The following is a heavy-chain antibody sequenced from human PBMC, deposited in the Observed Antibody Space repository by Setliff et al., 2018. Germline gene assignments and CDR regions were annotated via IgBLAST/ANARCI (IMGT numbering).Heavy chain of an antibody. Sequence: PSETLSLTCTISGGFTSSFYWSWIRQPPGKGLEWIGYIYHNGNTNFNPSLKTRVNMSVDTSKNRIALNLKSVTAADTAVYYCARDRTAYSYGLDVWGQGTTVTVSS. J-gene: IGHJ6*02. V-gene: IGHV4-59*01. CDR2: IYHNGNT. D-gene: IGHD5-18*01. CDR3: ARDRTAYSYGLDV. CDR1: GGFTSSFY.